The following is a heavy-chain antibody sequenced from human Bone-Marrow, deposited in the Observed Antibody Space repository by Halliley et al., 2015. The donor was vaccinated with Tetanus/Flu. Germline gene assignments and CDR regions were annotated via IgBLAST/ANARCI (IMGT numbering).Heavy chain of an antibody. CDR2: ISSSGDT. CDR1: GGSISSSNYH. D-gene: IGHD6-19*01. CDR3: AGYSSGWFWGGPGMDV. J-gene: IGHJ6*02. Sequence: LSLTCSVSGGSISSSNYHWGWIRQTPEKGLVWIGSISSSGDTYHNPSLQSRLTIAVDTAKNQMSLKLDSVTAADTATYYCAGYSSGWFWGGPGMDVWGQGTTVIVSS. V-gene: IGHV4-39*01.